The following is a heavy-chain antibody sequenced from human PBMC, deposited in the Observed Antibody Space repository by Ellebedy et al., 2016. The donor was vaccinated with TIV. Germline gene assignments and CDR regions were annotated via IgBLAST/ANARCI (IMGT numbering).Heavy chain of an antibody. CDR3: ARHRYGMDV. CDR2: IYSGGST. V-gene: IGHV3-53*01. J-gene: IGHJ6*02. Sequence: GESLKISCAASGFTVSSNYMSWVRQAPGKGLEWVSVIYSGGSTYYADSVKDRFTISRDNSKNTLYLQMNSLRAEDTAGYYCARHRYGMDVWGQGTMVTVSS. CDR1: GFTVSSNY.